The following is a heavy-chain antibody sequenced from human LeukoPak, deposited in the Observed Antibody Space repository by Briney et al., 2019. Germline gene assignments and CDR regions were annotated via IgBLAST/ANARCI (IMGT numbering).Heavy chain of an antibody. V-gene: IGHV5-51*01. J-gene: IGHJ4*02. CDR1: GYSFTSYW. CDR3: ARERYCSGGSCSPDLDY. D-gene: IGHD2-15*01. Sequence: GESLKISCKGSGYSFTSYWIGWVRQMPGKGLEWMGIIYPGDSDTRYSPSFQGQVTISADKSISTAYLQWSSLKASDTAMYYCARERYCSGGSCSPDLDYWGQGTLVTVSS. CDR2: IYPGDSDT.